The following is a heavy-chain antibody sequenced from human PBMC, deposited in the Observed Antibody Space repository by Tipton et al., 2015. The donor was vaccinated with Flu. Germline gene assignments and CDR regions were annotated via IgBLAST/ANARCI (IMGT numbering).Heavy chain of an antibody. V-gene: IGHV3-53*01. CDR3: ARDEGGTYPD. CDR1: GFTVSTSY. J-gene: IGHJ4*02. Sequence: SLRLSCAVSGFTVSTSYMSWVRQPPGKGLEWVSIVYDDGRTYYADSVEGRLAISRDNSKNILYLQMNSLRADDTAVYFCARDEGGTYPDWGQGTLVTVSS. CDR2: VYDDGRT. D-gene: IGHD1-14*01.